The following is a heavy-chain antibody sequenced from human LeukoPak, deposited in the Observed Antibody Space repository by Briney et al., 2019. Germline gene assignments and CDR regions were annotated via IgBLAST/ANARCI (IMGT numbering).Heavy chain of an antibody. D-gene: IGHD6-6*01. J-gene: IGHJ5*02. Sequence: PSETLSLTCAVYGGSFSGYYWSWIRQPPGKGLEWIGEINHSGSTNYNPSLKSRVTISVDTSKNQFSLKLSSVTAADTAVYYCASNVKQLVRGYNWFDPWGQRTLVTVSS. CDR3: ASNVKQLVRGYNWFDP. CDR1: GGSFSGYY. V-gene: IGHV4-34*01. CDR2: INHSGST.